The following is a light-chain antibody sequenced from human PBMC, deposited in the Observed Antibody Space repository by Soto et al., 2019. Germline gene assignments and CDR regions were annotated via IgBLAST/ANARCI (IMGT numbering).Light chain of an antibody. J-gene: IGLJ1*01. Sequence: QSALTQPASVSGPPGQSITISCTGTRSDVGGYNYVSWYQQHPGKAPRVIIYEVTYRPAGVSSRFSGSKSGNTAYLTISGLQAEDEADYYCTSFTASITYVFGTGTKVPVL. CDR3: TSFTASITYV. V-gene: IGLV2-14*03. CDR1: RSDVGGYNY. CDR2: EVT.